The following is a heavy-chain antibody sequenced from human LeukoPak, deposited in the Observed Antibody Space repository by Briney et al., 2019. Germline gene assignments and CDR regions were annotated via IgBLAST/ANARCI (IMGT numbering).Heavy chain of an antibody. CDR1: GFTFSSYA. V-gene: IGHV3-30*04. J-gene: IGHJ6*03. Sequence: GGSLRLSCAASGFTFSSYAMHWVRQAPGKGLEWVAVISYDGSNKYYADSVKGRFTISRDNSKNTLYLQMNSLRAEDTAVYYCARGPLHDYGDYGYYYYYMDVWGKGTTVTVSS. D-gene: IGHD4-17*01. CDR2: ISYDGSNK. CDR3: ARGPLHDYGDYGYYYYYMDV.